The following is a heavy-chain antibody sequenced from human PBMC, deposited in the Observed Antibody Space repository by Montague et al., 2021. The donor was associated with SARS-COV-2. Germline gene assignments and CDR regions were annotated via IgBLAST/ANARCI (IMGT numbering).Heavy chain of an antibody. V-gene: IGHV4-59*13. CDR3: ARTEYNWNDWFDP. D-gene: IGHD1-20*01. J-gene: IGHJ5*02. Sequence: SETLFTCSVSGGSISSYYWSWIRQSPGKGLEWIGYIFHSGITDYNPSLKSRVTISVDMSKNQFSLQLNSVTAADSAVYYCARTEYNWNDWFDPWGQGTLVTVSS. CDR1: GGSISSYY. CDR2: IFHSGIT.